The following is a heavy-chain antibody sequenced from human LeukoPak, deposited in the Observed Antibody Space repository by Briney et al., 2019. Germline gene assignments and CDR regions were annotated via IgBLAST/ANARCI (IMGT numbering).Heavy chain of an antibody. D-gene: IGHD6-19*01. CDR2: IYYSGST. CDR1: GGSISSYY. V-gene: IGHV4-59*08. CDR3: ARRRLGGWYAFDY. Sequence: SETLSLICTGSGGSISSYYWSWIRQPPGKGLEWIGYIYYSGSTNYNPSLKSRVTISVDTSKNQFSLKLSSVTAADTAVYYCARRRLGGWYAFDYWGQGTLVTVSS. J-gene: IGHJ4*02.